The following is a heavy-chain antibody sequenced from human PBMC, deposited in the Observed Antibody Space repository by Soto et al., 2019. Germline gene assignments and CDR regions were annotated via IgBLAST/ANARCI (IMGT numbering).Heavy chain of an antibody. Sequence: SGGSLRLSCVASGFTLGSYNMNWVRQAPGKGLEWVSTISRSTTYIYYADSVKGRFTISRDNARNSLYLHIDRLRPEDTGLYYCARDGSVGFDLWGQGTPVTVSS. D-gene: IGHD2-15*01. CDR2: ISRSTTYI. CDR3: ARDGSVGFDL. CDR1: GFTLGSYN. V-gene: IGHV3-21*01. J-gene: IGHJ5*02.